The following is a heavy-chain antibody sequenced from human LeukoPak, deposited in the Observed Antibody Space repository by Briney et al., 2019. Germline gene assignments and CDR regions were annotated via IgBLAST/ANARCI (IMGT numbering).Heavy chain of an antibody. CDR3: TPSHWFDL. Sequence: KSGGSLRLSCAASGFIFSSYAMSWVRQAPGKGLEWVGRIKSKSDGGTTDYAAPVKGRCTISRDDSKNTVFLQMNSLKTEDTAVYYCTPSHWFDLWGQGTLVTVSS. CDR1: GFIFSSYA. V-gene: IGHV3-15*01. J-gene: IGHJ5*02. CDR2: IKSKSDGGTT.